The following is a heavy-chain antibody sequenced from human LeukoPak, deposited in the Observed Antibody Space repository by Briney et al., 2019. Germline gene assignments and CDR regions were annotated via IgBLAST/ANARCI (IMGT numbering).Heavy chain of an antibody. Sequence: GGSLRLSCAAPGFTFSSYAMHWVRQAPGKGLEWVAVISYDGSNKYYADSVKGRFTISRDNSKNTLYLQMNSLRAEDTAVYYCARGRRFDIVVVPAAITDYWGQGTLVTVSS. CDR1: GFTFSSYA. CDR2: ISYDGSNK. D-gene: IGHD2-2*01. V-gene: IGHV3-30-3*01. J-gene: IGHJ4*02. CDR3: ARGRRFDIVVVPAAITDY.